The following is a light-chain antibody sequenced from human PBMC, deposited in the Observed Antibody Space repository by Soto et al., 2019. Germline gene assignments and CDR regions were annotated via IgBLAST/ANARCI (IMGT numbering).Light chain of an antibody. CDR2: DAS. CDR1: QSVSSY. CDR3: QQSSNWPPLT. Sequence: EIVLTQSPATLSLSPGERATLSCRASQSVSSYLAWYQQKPGQAPRLLIYDASNRATGIPARFSGSGSGTDFTLTISSLEPEDFALYYCQQSSNWPPLTFGGGTKV. V-gene: IGKV3-11*01. J-gene: IGKJ4*01.